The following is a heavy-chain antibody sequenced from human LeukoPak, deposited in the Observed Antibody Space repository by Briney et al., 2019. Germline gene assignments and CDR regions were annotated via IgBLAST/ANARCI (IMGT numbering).Heavy chain of an antibody. Sequence: GGSLRLSCAASGFTFSSYSMNWVRQAPGKGLEWVSAISGSGGSTYYADSVKGRFTISRDNSKNTLYLQMNSLRAEDTAVYYCAKDSSSVYYYYMDVWGKGTTVTVSS. CDR2: ISGSGGST. J-gene: IGHJ6*03. CDR1: GFTFSSYS. D-gene: IGHD6-6*01. CDR3: AKDSSSVYYYYMDV. V-gene: IGHV3-23*01.